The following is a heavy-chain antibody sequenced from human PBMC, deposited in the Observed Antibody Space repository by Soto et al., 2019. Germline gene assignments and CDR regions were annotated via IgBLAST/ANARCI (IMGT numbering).Heavy chain of an antibody. J-gene: IGHJ4*02. D-gene: IGHD1-1*01. CDR3: ARATGTTEVDY. Sequence: SETLSLTCAVYGGSFSGYYWSWIRQPPGKGLEWIGEINHSGSTNYNPSLKSRVTISVDTSKNQFSLKLSSVTAADTAVYYCARATGTTEVDYWGQGTLVTVSS. CDR1: GGSFSGYY. V-gene: IGHV4-34*01. CDR2: INHSGST.